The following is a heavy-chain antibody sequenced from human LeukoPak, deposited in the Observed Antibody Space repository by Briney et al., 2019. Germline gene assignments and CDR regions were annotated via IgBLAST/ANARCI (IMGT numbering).Heavy chain of an antibody. CDR3: ARIKGSSWLVY. CDR1: GGSISSYY. V-gene: IGHV4-4*07. D-gene: IGHD6-13*01. J-gene: IGHJ4*02. Sequence: PSETLSLTCTVSGGSISSYYWSWIRQPAGKGLEWIGRIDTSGTTKYNPSLKSRVTMSLDTSKNQFSLKLRSVTAADTAVYYCARIKGSSWLVYWGQGTLVTVSS. CDR2: IDTSGTT.